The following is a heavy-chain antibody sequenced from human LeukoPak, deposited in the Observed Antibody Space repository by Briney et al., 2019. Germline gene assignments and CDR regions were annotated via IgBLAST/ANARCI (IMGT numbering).Heavy chain of an antibody. CDR3: ARVLLWFGEAVAFDI. V-gene: IGHV4-61*01. D-gene: IGHD3-10*01. Sequence: PSETLSLTCTVSGGSISSGSYYWGWIRRPPGKGLEWIGYIYYSGSTNYNPSLKSRVTISVDTSKNQFSLKLSSVTAADTAVYYCARVLLWFGEAVAFDIWGQGTMVTVSS. CDR1: GGSISSGSYY. CDR2: IYYSGST. J-gene: IGHJ3*02.